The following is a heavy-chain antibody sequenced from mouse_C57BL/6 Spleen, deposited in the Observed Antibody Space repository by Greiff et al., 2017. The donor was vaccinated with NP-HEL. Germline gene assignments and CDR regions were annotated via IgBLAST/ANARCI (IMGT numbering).Heavy chain of an antibody. D-gene: IGHD4-1*01. CDR1: GFTFSSYG. J-gene: IGHJ2*01. V-gene: IGHV5-6*01. Sequence: EVQRVESGGDLVKPGGSLKLSCAASGFTFSSYGMSWVRQTPDKRLEWVATISSGGSYTYYPDSVKGRFTISRDNAKNTLYLQMSSLKSEDTAMYYCARLTGTDDGYFDYWGQGTTLTVSS. CDR2: ISSGGSYT. CDR3: ARLTGTDDGYFDY.